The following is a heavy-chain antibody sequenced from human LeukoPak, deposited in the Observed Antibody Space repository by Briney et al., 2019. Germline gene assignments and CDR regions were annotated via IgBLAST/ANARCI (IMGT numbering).Heavy chain of an antibody. J-gene: IGHJ4*02. V-gene: IGHV3-33*01. CDR3: ARDGVGSGPWYVDY. Sequence: GGSLRLSCAASGFTFGGHGMLWLRQAPGRGLEWGAVIWYDGSNKYYADSVKGRFTISRDNSKNTLYMQVNSLRVEDTAVYYCARDGVGSGPWYVDYWGQGTLVTVSS. D-gene: IGHD1-26*01. CDR1: GFTFGGHG. CDR2: IWYDGSNK.